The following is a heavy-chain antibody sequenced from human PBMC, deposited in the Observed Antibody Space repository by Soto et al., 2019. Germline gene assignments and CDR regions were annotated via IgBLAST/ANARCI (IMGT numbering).Heavy chain of an antibody. CDR3: ARGGSSGWYVPENWFDP. D-gene: IGHD6-19*01. J-gene: IGHJ5*02. V-gene: IGHV1-2*04. CDR2: INPNSGGT. CDR1: GYTFTGYY. Sequence: ASVKVACKASGYTFTGYYMHWVRQAPGQGLEWMGWINPNSGGTNYAQKFQGWVTMTRDTSISTAYMELSRLRSDDTAVYYCARGGSSGWYVPENWFDPWGQGTLVTVSS.